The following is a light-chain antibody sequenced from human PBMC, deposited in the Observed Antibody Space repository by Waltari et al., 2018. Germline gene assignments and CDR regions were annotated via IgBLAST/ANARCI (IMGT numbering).Light chain of an antibody. CDR1: NSNIGSNY. Sequence: QSVLTQPPSVSAAPGHKVTISCSGSNSNIGSNYVSWYQQFPGSGPKLLIYDNNERPSGSPDRFSGSKSGTSATLDITGLETGDEADYFCASWDGSLRGGVFGGGTKVTVL. CDR3: ASWDGSLRGGV. J-gene: IGLJ3*02. CDR2: DNN. V-gene: IGLV1-51*01.